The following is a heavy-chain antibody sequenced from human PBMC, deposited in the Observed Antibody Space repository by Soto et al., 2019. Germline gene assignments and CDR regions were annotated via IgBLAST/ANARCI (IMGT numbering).Heavy chain of an antibody. J-gene: IGHJ4*02. CDR1: GYPFTSYY. CDR3: AREMYTTRGSPFDY. CDR2: INPSSGST. D-gene: IGHD3-16*01. Sequence: QVQLVQSGAEVKKPGASVKVSCKASGYPFTSYYVHWVRQAPGQGLEWMGFINPSSGSTSYAQKFQGRVTMTRDTSKSTVYMEVSSLRSEDTAVYYCAREMYTTRGSPFDYWGQRTLVTVSS. V-gene: IGHV1-46*01.